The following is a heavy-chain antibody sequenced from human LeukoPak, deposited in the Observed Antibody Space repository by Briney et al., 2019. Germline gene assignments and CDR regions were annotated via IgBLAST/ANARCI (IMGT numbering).Heavy chain of an antibody. CDR1: GGSFSDYF. D-gene: IGHD3-10*01. V-gene: IGHV4-34*01. Sequence: PSETLSLTCAVYGGSFSDYFWSWVRQPPGKGLEWIGEINQSGSSTYNPSLKSRVTMSVDTSKNQLSLKMTSVTAADTAVYYCASIHQVRGTDTFDIWGQGTMDTVS. CDR3: ASIHQVRGTDTFDI. CDR2: INQSGSS. J-gene: IGHJ3*02.